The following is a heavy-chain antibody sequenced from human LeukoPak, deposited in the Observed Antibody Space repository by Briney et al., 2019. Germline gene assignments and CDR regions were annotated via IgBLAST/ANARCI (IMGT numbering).Heavy chain of an antibody. CDR3: TSGLSVRRSNNTPVDH. CDR2: IRSKANSYAT. J-gene: IGHJ4*02. D-gene: IGHD1-1*01. V-gene: IGHV3-73*01. CDR1: GFTFSSYG. Sequence: PGGSLRLSCAASGFTFSSYGMHWVRQASGKGLEWVGRIRSKANSYATVYAASVKGRFTISRDDSKNTAYLQMNSLKTEDTAVYYCTSGLSVRRSNNTPVDHWGQGTLVTVSS.